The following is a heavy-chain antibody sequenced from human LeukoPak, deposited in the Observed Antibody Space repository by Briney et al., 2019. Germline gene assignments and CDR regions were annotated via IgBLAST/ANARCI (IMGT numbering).Heavy chain of an antibody. CDR2: IKQDGSDK. D-gene: IGHD1-26*01. Sequence: PGGSLRLSCAASGFTFSNYWMSWVRQAPGKGLEWVANIKQDGSDKYYVDSVKGRFTISRDNAENSLYLQMNSLRAEDTAVYYCARDKILGATRLDYWGQGALVTVSS. CDR3: ARDKILGATRLDY. J-gene: IGHJ4*02. V-gene: IGHV3-7*01. CDR1: GFTFSNYW.